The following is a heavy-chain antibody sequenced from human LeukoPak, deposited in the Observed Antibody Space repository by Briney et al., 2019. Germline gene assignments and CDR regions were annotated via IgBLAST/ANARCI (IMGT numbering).Heavy chain of an antibody. CDR1: GYTFTSYY. Sequence: ASVKVSCKASGYTFTSYYMHWVRQAPGQGLEWMGIINPSGGSTSYAQKFQGRVTMTRDTSTSTVYMELSSLRSVDTAVYYCARDVLSCSSTSCYYRVVDGMDVWGQGTTVTVSS. J-gene: IGHJ6*02. V-gene: IGHV1-46*03. D-gene: IGHD2-2*01. CDR2: INPSGGST. CDR3: ARDVLSCSSTSCYYRVVDGMDV.